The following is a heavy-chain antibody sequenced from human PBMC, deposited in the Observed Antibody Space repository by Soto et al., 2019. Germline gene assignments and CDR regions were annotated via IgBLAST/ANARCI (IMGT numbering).Heavy chain of an antibody. D-gene: IGHD6-6*01. CDR2: ISGSDDST. V-gene: IGHV3-23*01. Sequence: GEALKISCAASGFTDCSYPMSWVRQAPGKGLEWVSVISGSDDSTYYADSVKGRFTISRDNSKNTLYLQMNSLRAEDTAVYYCAKRSSSSTFDYWGQGTLVTVSS. CDR1: GFTDCSYP. CDR3: AKRSSSSTFDY. J-gene: IGHJ4*02.